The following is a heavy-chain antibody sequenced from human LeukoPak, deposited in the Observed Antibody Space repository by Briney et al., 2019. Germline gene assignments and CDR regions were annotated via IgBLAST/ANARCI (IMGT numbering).Heavy chain of an antibody. CDR1: GFTFSSYA. CDR3: ANTYYYDSSGYPKIYYFDY. V-gene: IGHV3-23*01. D-gene: IGHD3-22*01. CDR2: ISGSGGST. Sequence: GGSLRLSCAASGFTFSSYAMSWVRRAPGKGLEWVSAISGSGGSTYYADSVKGRFTISRDNSKNTLYLQMNSLRAEDTAVYYCANTYYYDSSGYPKIYYFDYWGQGTLVTVSS. J-gene: IGHJ4*02.